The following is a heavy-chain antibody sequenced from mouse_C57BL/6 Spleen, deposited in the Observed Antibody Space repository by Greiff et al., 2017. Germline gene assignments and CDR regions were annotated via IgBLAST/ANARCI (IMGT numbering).Heavy chain of an antibody. D-gene: IGHD3-2*02. J-gene: IGHJ3*01. Sequence: EVQRVESGGDLVKPGGSLKLSCAASGFTFSSYGMSWVRQTPDKRLEWVATISSGGSYTYYPDSVKGRFTISRDNAKNTLYLRMSSLKSEDTAMYYCARPDSSGFFAYWGQGTLVTVSA. CDR1: GFTFSSYG. CDR3: ARPDSSGFFAY. CDR2: ISSGGSYT. V-gene: IGHV5-6*01.